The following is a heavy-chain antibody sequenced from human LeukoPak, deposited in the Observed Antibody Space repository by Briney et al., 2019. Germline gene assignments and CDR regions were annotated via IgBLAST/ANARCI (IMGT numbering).Heavy chain of an antibody. D-gene: IGHD3-10*01. J-gene: IGHJ4*02. Sequence: GGALRLSCVASGFTFSSKSLHWVRQPPGRGREWVSFISSDGSRKYYGDFVEGRFTVSRDNSMHTLYLQVATLRAEDTAMYYCAKGDGSGSFLIDYWGQGTLVTASS. V-gene: IGHV3-30-3*01. CDR2: ISSDGSRK. CDR3: AKGDGSGSFLIDY. CDR1: GFTFSSKS.